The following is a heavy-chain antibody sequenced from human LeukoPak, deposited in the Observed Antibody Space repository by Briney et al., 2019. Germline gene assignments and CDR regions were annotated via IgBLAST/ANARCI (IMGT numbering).Heavy chain of an antibody. CDR1: GYTFTGYY. J-gene: IGHJ4*02. D-gene: IGHD2-15*01. V-gene: IGHV1-2*02. CDR2: INPNSGGT. Sequence: GASVKVSCKASGYTFTGYYMHWVRQAPGQGLEWMGWINPNSGGTTYAQKFQGRVTMTRDTSISTAYMELSRLRSDDTAVYYCARDKVAGDIVVVLAATGTIDSGGQGTLVTVSS. CDR3: ARDKVAGDIVVVLAATGTIDS.